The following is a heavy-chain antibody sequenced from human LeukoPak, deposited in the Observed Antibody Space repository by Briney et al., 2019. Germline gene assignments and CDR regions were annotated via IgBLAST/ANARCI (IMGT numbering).Heavy chain of an antibody. V-gene: IGHV3-23*01. Sequence: GGSLRLSCAASGFTFRNYAMTWVRQAPGKGLEWVSSIPSSGDGTYYAGSVKGRFTISRDNSKNMLYLQMNSLRAEDTAVYYCARRTSGAFDFWDQGTLVTVSS. CDR2: IPSSGDGT. J-gene: IGHJ4*02. CDR3: ARRTSGAFDF. CDR1: GFTFRNYA. D-gene: IGHD5-12*01.